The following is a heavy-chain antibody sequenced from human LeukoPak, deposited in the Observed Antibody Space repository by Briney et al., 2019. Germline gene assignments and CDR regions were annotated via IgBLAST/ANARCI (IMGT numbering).Heavy chain of an antibody. Sequence: GGSLRLSCAASGLTFSRNYMNWVRQAPGKGLEWVSIICSGGDTYYADSVKGRFTISRDNSKNTLYLQMNSLRAEDTAVYYCTRGPGSTWYSDYWGQGTLVTVSS. V-gene: IGHV3-66*02. J-gene: IGHJ4*02. CDR2: ICSGGDT. CDR3: TRGPGSTWYSDY. CDR1: GLTFSRNY. D-gene: IGHD6-13*01.